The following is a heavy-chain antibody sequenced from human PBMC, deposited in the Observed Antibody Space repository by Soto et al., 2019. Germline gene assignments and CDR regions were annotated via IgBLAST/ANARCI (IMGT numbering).Heavy chain of an antibody. J-gene: IGHJ4*02. CDR2: IWHDGSQN. Sequence: QVHLVESGGGVVQPGRSLRLSFEASGFAFRSYGMHWVRQAPGKGLEWVSLIWHDGSQNYYADSVKGRFTISRDNSKNTLHLQMSSLRAEDTAVYYCAREEGVVARAFDYWGQGTLVTVSS. V-gene: IGHV3-33*01. CDR1: GFAFRSYG. D-gene: IGHD2-15*01. CDR3: AREEGVVARAFDY.